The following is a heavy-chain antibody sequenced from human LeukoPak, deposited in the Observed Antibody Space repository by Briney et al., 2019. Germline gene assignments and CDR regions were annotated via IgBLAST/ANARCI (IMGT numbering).Heavy chain of an antibody. V-gene: IGHV3-23*01. Sequence: GGSLRLSCAASGFTFSSYAMSWVRQAPGKGLEWVSAISGSDGHTYYADAVKGRFTISRDNSRNTLYLQMNSLRAEDTAVYYCAKDPRRDGYNPYYFDYWGQGTLVTVSS. CDR2: ISGSDGHT. J-gene: IGHJ4*02. CDR1: GFTFSSYA. D-gene: IGHD5-24*01. CDR3: AKDPRRDGYNPYYFDY.